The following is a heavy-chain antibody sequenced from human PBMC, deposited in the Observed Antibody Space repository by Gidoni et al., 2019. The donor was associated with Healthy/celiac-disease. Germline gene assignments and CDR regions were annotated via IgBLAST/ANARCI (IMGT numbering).Heavy chain of an antibody. CDR1: GGSFSGYY. Sequence: QVQLQQWGAGLLKPSETLSLTCAVYGGSFSGYYWSWIRQPPGKGLEWIGEINHSGSTNYNPSLKSRVTISVDTSKNQFSLKLSSVTAADTAVYYCARVLDSRPFDIWGQGTMVTVSS. CDR3: ARVLDSRPFDI. CDR2: INHSGST. D-gene: IGHD2-2*03. J-gene: IGHJ3*02. V-gene: IGHV4-34*01.